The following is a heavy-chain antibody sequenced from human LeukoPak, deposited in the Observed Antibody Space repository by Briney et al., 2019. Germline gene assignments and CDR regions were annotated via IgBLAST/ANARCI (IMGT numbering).Heavy chain of an antibody. Sequence: GGSLRLSCAASGFTVSSSYMSWVRQAPGKGLEWVSVIYAGGSTYYADSVKGRFTISRHNSNNTLYLQMNSLRPEDTAVYFCARRPEYSANYDYWGPGTLVTVFS. V-gene: IGHV3-53*04. CDR3: ARRPEYSANYDY. CDR2: IYAGGST. CDR1: GFTVSSSY. D-gene: IGHD1-26*01. J-gene: IGHJ4*02.